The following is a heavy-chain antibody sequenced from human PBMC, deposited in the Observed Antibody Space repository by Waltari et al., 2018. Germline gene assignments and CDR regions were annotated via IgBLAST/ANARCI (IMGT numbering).Heavy chain of an antibody. J-gene: IGHJ6*02. CDR1: ALTFSNRT. CDR2: ITSASTFI. V-gene: IGHV3-21*01. CDR3: ASRVTAGGGMDV. D-gene: IGHD6-25*01. Sequence: EVQLVESGGGLVKPGGSLRLSCVASALTFSNRTMTWVRQSPGKGLEWLSSITSASTFIHYADSVKGRFTTSRDNAKKSLFLQMNSLRAEDTAIYYCASRVTAGGGMDVWGHGATVTVSS.